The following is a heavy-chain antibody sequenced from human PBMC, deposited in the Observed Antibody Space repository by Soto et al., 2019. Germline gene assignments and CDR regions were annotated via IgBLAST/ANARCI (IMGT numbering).Heavy chain of an antibody. CDR3: ARDRSTHDY. Sequence: QGQLVQSGVEVKKPGASVKVSCKASGYTFTDYGISWVRQAPGQGLEWMGWISAYNGNTNYAQNLQDRVTMTTDTSKSTAYMELRSLRFDDTAVYYCARDRSTHDYWGQGTLIAVSS. J-gene: IGHJ4*02. CDR2: ISAYNGNT. D-gene: IGHD1-1*01. V-gene: IGHV1-18*01. CDR1: GYTFTDYG.